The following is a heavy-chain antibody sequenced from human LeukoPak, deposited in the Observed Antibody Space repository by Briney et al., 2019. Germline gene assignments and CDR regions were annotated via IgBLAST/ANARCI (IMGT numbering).Heavy chain of an antibody. D-gene: IGHD2-15*01. J-gene: IGHJ6*03. CDR2: INHSGST. Sequence: PSETLSLTCAVYGGSFSGYYWSWIRQPPGKGLEWIGEINHSGSTNYNPSLKSRVTISVDTSKNQFSLKLSSVTAEDTAVYYCARDKVVAATSEHYYYYMDVWGKGTTVTVSS. CDR3: ARDKVVAATSEHYYYYMDV. V-gene: IGHV4-34*01. CDR1: GGSFSGYY.